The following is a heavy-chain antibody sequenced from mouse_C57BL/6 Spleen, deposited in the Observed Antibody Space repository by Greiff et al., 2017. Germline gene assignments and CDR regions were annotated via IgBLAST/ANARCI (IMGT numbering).Heavy chain of an antibody. J-gene: IGHJ3*01. CDR3: TRGAYYSNLFAY. CDR1: GFNIKDDY. V-gene: IGHV14-4*01. CDR2: IDPENGDT. D-gene: IGHD2-5*01. Sequence: VQLQQSGAELVRPGASVKLSCTASGFNIKDDYMHWVKQRPEQGLEWIGWIDPENGDTEYASKFKGKATITADTSSNTAYLQLSSLTSEDTAVYYCTRGAYYSNLFAYWGQGTLVTVSA.